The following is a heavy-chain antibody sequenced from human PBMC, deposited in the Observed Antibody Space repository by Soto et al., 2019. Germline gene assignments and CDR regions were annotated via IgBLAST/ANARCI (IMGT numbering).Heavy chain of an antibody. D-gene: IGHD3-3*01. CDR3: GKDVGDVSRFLEWLLAYGMDV. CDR2: IRGSGGRT. CDR1: GFTFSSYA. J-gene: IGHJ6*02. Sequence: GGSLRLSCAASGFTFSSYARNWVRQAPGKGLEWVSGIRGSGGRTYYADSVKGRFTISRDNSKNTLYLQMNTLRAEDTAVYYCGKDVGDVSRFLEWLLAYGMDVWGQGTTVTVSS. V-gene: IGHV3-23*01.